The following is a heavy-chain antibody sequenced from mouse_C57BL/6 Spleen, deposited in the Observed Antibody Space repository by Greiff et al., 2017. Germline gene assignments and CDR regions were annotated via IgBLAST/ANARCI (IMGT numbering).Heavy chain of an antibody. CDR1: GFTFSDYG. D-gene: IGHD2-1*01. V-gene: IGHV5-15*04. J-gene: IGHJ4*01. CDR2: ISNLAYSI. Sequence: EVMLVESGGGLVQPGGSLKLSCAASGFTFSDYGMAWVRQAPRKGPEWVAFISNLAYSIYYADTVTGRFTISGENAKNTLYLEMSSLRSEDTAMYYCARLYYGNYYAMDYWGQGTSVTVSS. CDR3: ARLYYGNYYAMDY.